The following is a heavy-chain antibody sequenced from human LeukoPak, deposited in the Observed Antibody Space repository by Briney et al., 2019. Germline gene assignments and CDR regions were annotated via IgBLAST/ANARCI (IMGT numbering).Heavy chain of an antibody. CDR1: GGSISSGGYY. J-gene: IGHJ6*02. V-gene: IGHV4-61*08. CDR2: IYYTGST. Sequence: PSETLSLTCTVSGGSISSGGYYWSWIRQHPGKGLEWIGYIYYTGSTIYNPSLKSRVTISVDTSKNQFSLKLSSVTAADTAEYYCARVAPTTVTTHYVMDVWGQGTTVTVSS. CDR3: ARVAPTTVTTHYVMDV. D-gene: IGHD4-11*01.